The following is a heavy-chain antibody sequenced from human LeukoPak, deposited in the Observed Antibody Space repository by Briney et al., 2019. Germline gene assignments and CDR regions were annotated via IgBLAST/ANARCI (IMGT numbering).Heavy chain of an antibody. CDR1: GGSISSSNW. D-gene: IGHD3-22*01. J-gene: IGHJ4*02. V-gene: IGHV4-4*02. Sequence: SGTLSLTCAVSGGSISSSNWWSWVRQPPGKGLEWIGEIYHSGSTNYNPSLKSRVTISVDKSKNQFSLKLSSVTVADTAVYYCARGSDYYDRSGYSYWGQGTLVTVSS. CDR3: ARGSDYYDRSGYSY. CDR2: IYHSGST.